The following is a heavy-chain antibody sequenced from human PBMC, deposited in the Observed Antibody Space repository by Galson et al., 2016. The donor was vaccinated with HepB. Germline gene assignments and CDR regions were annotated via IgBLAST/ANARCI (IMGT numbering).Heavy chain of an antibody. V-gene: IGHV3-30-3*01. D-gene: IGHD3-3*01. J-gene: IGHJ6*04. CDR2: ISYDGSDR. CDR3: ARVNPLLEWSSRHIYYYGMDV. CDR1: GFTFSNYA. Sequence: SLRLSCAPSGFTFSNYAMHWVRQAPGKGLEWVAIISYDGSDRYYADSVKGRFSISRDNSKNILYLQMSSLKSEDTALYYCARVNPLLEWSSRHIYYYGMDVWGKGTTVTVSS.